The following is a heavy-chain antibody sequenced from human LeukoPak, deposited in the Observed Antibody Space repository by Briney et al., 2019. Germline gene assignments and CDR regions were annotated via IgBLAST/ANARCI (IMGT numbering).Heavy chain of an antibody. CDR2: ISSSGSTI. CDR3: AELGITMIGGV. Sequence: GSLRLSCAASGFAFNNYAMHWVRQAPGKGLEWVSYISSSGSTIYCADSVKGRFTISRDNAKNSLYLQMNSLRAEDTAVYYCAELGITMIGGVWGKGTTVTISS. D-gene: IGHD3-10*02. J-gene: IGHJ6*04. V-gene: IGHV3-48*03. CDR1: GFAFNNYA.